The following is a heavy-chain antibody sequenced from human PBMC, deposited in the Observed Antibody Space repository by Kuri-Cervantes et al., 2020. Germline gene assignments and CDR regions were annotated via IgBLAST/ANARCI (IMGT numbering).Heavy chain of an antibody. J-gene: IGHJ4*01. V-gene: IGHV3-20*04. CDR3: ARDPHRSGWYFSYDY. Sequence: GGSLRLSCAASGFNFDDYGMSWVRQAPGKGLEWVSGINWNGGSTVYADSVKGRFTISRDNAKNSLYLQMNRLRAEDTAVYYCARDPHRSGWYFSYDYWGQGTLVTGSS. D-gene: IGHD6-19*01. CDR1: GFNFDDYG. CDR2: INWNGGST.